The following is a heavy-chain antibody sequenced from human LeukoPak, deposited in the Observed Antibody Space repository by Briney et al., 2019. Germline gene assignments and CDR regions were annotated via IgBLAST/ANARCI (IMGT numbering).Heavy chain of an antibody. D-gene: IGHD3-22*01. J-gene: IGHJ4*02. V-gene: IGHV3-23*01. Sequence: GGSLRLSCAASGFTFSSYGMSWVRQAPGKGLEWVSAIRGSGSRTYYADSVKGRFTISRDNSKNTLSLQMNSLRVEDTAVYYCAKDQADSNNNFTAVNGGQGTQVTVSS. CDR3: AKDQADSNNNFTAVN. CDR1: GFTFSSYG. CDR2: IRGSGSRT.